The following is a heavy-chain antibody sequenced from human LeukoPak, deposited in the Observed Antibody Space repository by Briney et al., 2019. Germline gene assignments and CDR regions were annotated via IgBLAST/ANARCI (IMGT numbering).Heavy chain of an antibody. V-gene: IGHV3-23*01. CDR2: ISGSGGST. CDR1: GFTFSNYV. Sequence: GGSLRLSCAASGFTFSNYVMTWVRQAPGKGLEWVSGISGSGGSTYDADSVKGRFTVSRDNSKSTLYLQLNSLRVEDTAVYYCAKVDGVRAAPGRGRVDSWGQGTLVTVSS. J-gene: IGHJ4*02. CDR3: AKVDGVRAAPGRGRVDS. D-gene: IGHD6-13*01.